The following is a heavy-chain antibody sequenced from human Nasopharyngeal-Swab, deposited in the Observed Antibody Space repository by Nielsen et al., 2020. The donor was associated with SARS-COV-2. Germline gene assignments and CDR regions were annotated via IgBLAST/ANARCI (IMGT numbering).Heavy chain of an antibody. CDR3: ARDMVVGATRDDYFDY. Sequence: GESLKISCAASGFTFSSYGMHWVRQAPGKGLEWVAVIWYDGSNKYYADSVKGRFTISRDNSKNTLYLQMNSLRAEDTAVYYCARDMVVGATRDDYFDYWGQGTLVTVSS. J-gene: IGHJ4*02. D-gene: IGHD1-26*01. V-gene: IGHV3-33*01. CDR1: GFTFSSYG. CDR2: IWYDGSNK.